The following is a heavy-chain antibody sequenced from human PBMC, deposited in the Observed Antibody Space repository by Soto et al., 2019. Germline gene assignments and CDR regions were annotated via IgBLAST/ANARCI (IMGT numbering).Heavy chain of an antibody. V-gene: IGHV3-21*01. J-gene: IGHJ4*02. CDR3: ARFGLVTFDC. CDR2: ISPSGSYM. D-gene: IGHD3-3*01. Sequence: EMQLVESGGGLVKPGGSLRLSCAASGFIFNTYSMDWVRQAPGKGLEWVASISPSGSYMYYGDSLKGRFTVSRDNAKNSLYLHMDSLRADDTAIYYCARFGLVTFDCWGQGTLVTVSS. CDR1: GFIFNTYS.